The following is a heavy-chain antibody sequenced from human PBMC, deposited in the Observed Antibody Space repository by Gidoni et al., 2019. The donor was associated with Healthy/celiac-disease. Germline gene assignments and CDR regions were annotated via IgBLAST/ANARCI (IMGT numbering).Heavy chain of an antibody. Sequence: QVQLQESGPGLVKPSETLSLTCTVSGGSVSSGSYYWSWIRQPPGKGLEWIGYIYYSGSTNYNPSLKSRVTISVDTSKNQFSLKLSSVTAADTAVYYCARNGPDCSSTSCYLPPIVATIENAFDIWGQGTMVTVSS. CDR3: ARNGPDCSSTSCYLPPIVATIENAFDI. D-gene: IGHD2-2*01. V-gene: IGHV4-61*01. CDR2: IYYSGST. CDR1: GGSVSSGSYY. J-gene: IGHJ3*02.